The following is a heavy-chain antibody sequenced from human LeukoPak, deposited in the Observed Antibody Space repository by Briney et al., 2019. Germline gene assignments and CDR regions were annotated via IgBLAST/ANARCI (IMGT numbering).Heavy chain of an antibody. J-gene: IGHJ4*02. CDR2: ISGSGGST. CDR1: GFTFSSYA. V-gene: IGHV3-23*01. CDR3: AKEMTLLVVPAAIDY. D-gene: IGHD2-2*01. Sequence: GGSLRLSCAASGFTFSSYAMSWVRQAPGKGLEWVSAISGSGGSTYYADSVKSRFTISRDNSKNTLYLQMNSLRAEDTAVYYCAKEMTLLVVPAAIDYWGQGTLVTVSS.